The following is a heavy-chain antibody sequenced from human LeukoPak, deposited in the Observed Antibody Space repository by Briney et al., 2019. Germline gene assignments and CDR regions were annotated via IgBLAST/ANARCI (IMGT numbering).Heavy chain of an antibody. D-gene: IGHD5-12*01. CDR1: GYTFISYG. CDR2: ISSYNGNT. V-gene: IGHV1-18*01. Sequence: GASVKDSCKASGYTFISYGISWVRQAPGQGLEWMGWISSYNGNTNYAQKLQGRVTMTTDTSTSTAYMELSSLRSEDTAVYYCAREGDPESGYGSFGFDYWGQGTMVTVSS. J-gene: IGHJ4*02. CDR3: AREGDPESGYGSFGFDY.